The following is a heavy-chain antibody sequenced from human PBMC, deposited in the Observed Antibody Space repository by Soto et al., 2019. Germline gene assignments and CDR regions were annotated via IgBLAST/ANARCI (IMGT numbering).Heavy chain of an antibody. CDR3: ARDLEVPYYDFWSGYPPGVSAYYYGMDV. CDR2: ISAYNGNT. J-gene: IGHJ6*02. Sequence: GASVKVSCKASGYTFTSYGISWVRQAPGQGLEWMGWISAYNGNTNYAQKLRGRVTMTTDTSTSTAYMELRSLRSDDTAVYYCARDLEVPYYDFWSGYPPGVSAYYYGMDVWGQGTTVTVSS. CDR1: GYTFTSYG. D-gene: IGHD3-3*01. V-gene: IGHV1-18*04.